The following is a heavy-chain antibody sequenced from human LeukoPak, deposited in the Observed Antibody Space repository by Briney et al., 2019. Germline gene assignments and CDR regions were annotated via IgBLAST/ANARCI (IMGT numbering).Heavy chain of an antibody. CDR2: ILSDGSIT. CDR3: AADGGYAFQI. CDR1: GFTFSSYT. Sequence: GGSLRLSCAASGFTFSSYTMSWVRHVPGKGPVWVSHILSDGSITTYADSVNGRFTISRDNAKNMVYLQMNSLRAEDTAVYFCAADGGYAFQIWGRGTMVTVSS. J-gene: IGHJ3*02. V-gene: IGHV3-74*01.